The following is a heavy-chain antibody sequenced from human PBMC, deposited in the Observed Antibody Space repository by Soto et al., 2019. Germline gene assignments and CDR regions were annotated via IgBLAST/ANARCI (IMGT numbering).Heavy chain of an antibody. CDR1: GFTFSSYA. V-gene: IGHV3-23*01. CDR3: AKDPNLVITFRYYFDY. Sequence: GGSLRLSCAASGFTFSSYAMSWVRQAPGKGLEWVSAISGSGGSTYYADSVKGRFTISRDNSKNTLYLQMNSLRAEDTAVYYCAKDPNLVITFRYYFDYWGQGTLVTVSS. D-gene: IGHD3-16*01. J-gene: IGHJ4*02. CDR2: ISGSGGST.